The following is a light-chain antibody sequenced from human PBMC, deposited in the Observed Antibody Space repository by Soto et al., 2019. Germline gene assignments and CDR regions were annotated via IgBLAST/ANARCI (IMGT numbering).Light chain of an antibody. Sequence: DIQMTQSPSSLSASFGDRVTLTCRASQSIDTYLNWYQQKPGTAPKLLMYAASTLHSGVPSRFSGSGSGTDFTLTISRLEPEDFAVYFCQQYGYSPPFTFGPGTKVDIK. J-gene: IGKJ3*01. V-gene: IGKV1-39*01. CDR3: QQYGYSPPFT. CDR1: QSIDTY. CDR2: AAS.